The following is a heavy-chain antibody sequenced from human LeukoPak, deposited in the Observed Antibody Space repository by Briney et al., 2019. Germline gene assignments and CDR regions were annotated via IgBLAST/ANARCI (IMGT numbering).Heavy chain of an antibody. J-gene: IGHJ4*02. CDR2: INPNSGGT. D-gene: IGHD3-22*01. Sequence: GASVKVSCKASGYTFTGYYMHWVRQAPGQGLEWMGWINPNSGGTNYAQKFQGRVTMTRDTSISTAYMELSRLRSDDTAVYYCARSGRITMIVVVTPFGYWGQGTLVTVSS. CDR3: ARSGRITMIVVVTPFGY. CDR1: GYTFTGYY. V-gene: IGHV1-2*02.